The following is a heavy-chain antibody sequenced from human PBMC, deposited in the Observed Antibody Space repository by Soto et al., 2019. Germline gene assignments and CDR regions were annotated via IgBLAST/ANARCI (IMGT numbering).Heavy chain of an antibody. J-gene: IGHJ4*02. V-gene: IGHV1-18*01. CDR3: ARLNYGDYGQYYFDY. Sequence: ASVKVSCKASGYTFTSYGISWVRQAPGQGLEWMGWISAYNGNTNYAQKLRGRVTMTTDTSTSTAYMELRSLRSDDTAVYYCARLNYGDYGQYYFDYWGQGTLVTVSS. CDR2: ISAYNGNT. CDR1: GYTFTSYG. D-gene: IGHD4-17*01.